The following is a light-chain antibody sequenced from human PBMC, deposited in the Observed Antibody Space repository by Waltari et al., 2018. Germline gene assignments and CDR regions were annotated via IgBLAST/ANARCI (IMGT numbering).Light chain of an antibody. CDR2: GAS. Sequence: EIVMTQSPVTLSVSPGERAALSCRSSQSVRTNLAWYQQRPGQTPRLLIYGASTRAAAIPARFSGSGSGTEFTLTISSLQSEDFAVYYCQQYNDWPYTFGQGTKLEI. J-gene: IGKJ2*01. V-gene: IGKV3-15*01. CDR1: QSVRTN. CDR3: QQYNDWPYT.